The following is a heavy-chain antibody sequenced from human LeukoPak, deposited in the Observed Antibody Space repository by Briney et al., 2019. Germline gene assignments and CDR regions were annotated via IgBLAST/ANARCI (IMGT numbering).Heavy chain of an antibody. CDR2: IGPSGRST. CDR3: AKDPMVRGATYDY. J-gene: IGHJ4*02. Sequence: GGSLRLSCAASGFTFRTYAMTSVRQAPGKGLEWVSAIGPSGRSTYYADSVRGRFTIPRDNSKNTLYLQMNSLRAEDTAIYYCAKDPMVRGATYDYWGQGTLVTVSS. V-gene: IGHV3-23*01. D-gene: IGHD3-10*01. CDR1: GFTFRTYA.